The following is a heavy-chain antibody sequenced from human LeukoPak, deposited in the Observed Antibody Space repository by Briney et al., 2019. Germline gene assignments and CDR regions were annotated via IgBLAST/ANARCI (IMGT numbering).Heavy chain of an antibody. CDR3: ARGGSSWSALCYFDY. Sequence: PGGSLRLSCAASGFTVTTNYMSWVRQAPGKGLEWVSVLYNDGTTYYAESVKGRFTISRDNPRNTLYLQMNSLRAEDTAVYYCARGGSSWSALCYFDYWGQGTLVTVSS. D-gene: IGHD3-3*01. V-gene: IGHV3-53*01. CDR1: GFTVTTNY. J-gene: IGHJ4*02. CDR2: LYNDGTT.